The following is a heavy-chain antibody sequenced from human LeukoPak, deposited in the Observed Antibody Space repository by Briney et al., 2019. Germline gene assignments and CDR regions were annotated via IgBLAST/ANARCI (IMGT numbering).Heavy chain of an antibody. CDR2: ISHDGSNK. Sequence: PGGSLRLSCAASGFTFSTYGMHWVRQAPGKGLEWVAVISHDGSNKYYAGSVKGRFTISRDNSKNTLYLQMNSLRAEDTAVYYCAKITISGYYYPAGVDYWGREPWSPSPQ. J-gene: IGHJ4*02. V-gene: IGHV3-30*18. D-gene: IGHD3-22*01. CDR3: AKITISGYYYPAGVDY. CDR1: GFTFSTYG.